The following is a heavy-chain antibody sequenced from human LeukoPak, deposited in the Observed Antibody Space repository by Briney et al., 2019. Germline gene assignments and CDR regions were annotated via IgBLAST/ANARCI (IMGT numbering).Heavy chain of an antibody. D-gene: IGHD3-10*01. CDR1: GFTFTSYW. J-gene: IGHJ5*02. Sequence: PGGSLRLSCTASGFTFTSYWMDWVRQAPGKGLEWVSAISGSGGSTYYADSVKGRFTISRDNSKNTLYLQVNSLRAEDTAVYYCAKSGSYGTMWFDPWGQGTLVTVSS. CDR2: ISGSGGST. V-gene: IGHV3-23*01. CDR3: AKSGSYGTMWFDP.